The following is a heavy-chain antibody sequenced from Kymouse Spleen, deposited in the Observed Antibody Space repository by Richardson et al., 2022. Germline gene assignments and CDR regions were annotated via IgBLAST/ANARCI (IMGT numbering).Heavy chain of an antibody. CDR2: INHSGST. D-gene: IGHD6-19*01. CDR3: ARGQVAVAGTEDY. V-gene: IGHV4-34*01. CDR1: GGSFSGYY. Sequence: QVQLQQWGAGLLKPSETLSLTCAVYGGSFSGYYWSWIRQPPGKGLEWIGEINHSGSTNYNPSLKSRVTISVDTSKNQFSLKLSSVTAADTAVYYCARGQVAVAGTEDYWGQGTLVTVS. J-gene: IGHJ4*02.